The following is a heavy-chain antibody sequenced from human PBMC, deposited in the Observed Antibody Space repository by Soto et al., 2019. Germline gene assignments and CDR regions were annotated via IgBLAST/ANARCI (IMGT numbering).Heavy chain of an antibody. CDR3: ARVGYDFWSGYYARDGLDYYYYYYMDV. J-gene: IGHJ6*03. CDR2: IYSGGST. Sequence: GGSLRLSCAASGFTVSSNYMSWVRQAPGKGLEWVSVIYSGGSTYYADSVKGRFTISRDNSKNTLYLQMNSLRAEDTAVYYCARVGYDFWSGYYARDGLDYYYYYYMDVWGKGTTVTVSS. CDR1: GFTVSSNY. D-gene: IGHD3-3*01. V-gene: IGHV3-66*01.